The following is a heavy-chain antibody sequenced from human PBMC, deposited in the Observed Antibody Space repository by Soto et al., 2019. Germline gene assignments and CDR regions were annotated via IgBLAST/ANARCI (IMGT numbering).Heavy chain of an antibody. D-gene: IGHD1-7*01. CDR2: IIPIFGTA. CDR3: ESNWNYPTFDY. CDR1: GGTFSSYA. J-gene: IGHJ4*02. Sequence: PSVKVSCKASGGTFSSYAISWVRQAPGQGLEWMGGIIPIFGTANYAQKFQGRVTITADESTSTAYMELSSLRSEDTAVYYCESNWNYPTFDYWGQGTLVTVSS. V-gene: IGHV1-69*13.